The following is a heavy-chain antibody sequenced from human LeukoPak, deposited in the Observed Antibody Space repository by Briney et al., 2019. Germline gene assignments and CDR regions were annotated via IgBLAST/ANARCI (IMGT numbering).Heavy chain of an antibody. J-gene: IGHJ4*02. Sequence: GESLKISCEGSGYNFTNYWIAWVRQKPGKGLEWMGITYPSDSDTRYSPSFQGQVTISADKSISTAYLQWSSLKASDTAMYYCARLGGRDGYNYVADYWGQGTLVTVSS. CDR3: ARLGGRDGYNYVADY. CDR2: TYPSDSDT. V-gene: IGHV5-51*01. D-gene: IGHD5-24*01. CDR1: GYNFTNYW.